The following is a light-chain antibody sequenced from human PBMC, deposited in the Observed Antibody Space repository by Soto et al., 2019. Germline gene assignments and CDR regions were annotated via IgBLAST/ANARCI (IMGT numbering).Light chain of an antibody. J-gene: IGLJ2*01. V-gene: IGLV2-14*01. CDR3: SSYSSTTTL. CDR1: SPDFG. CDR2: EVS. Sequence: QSAVTQPASVSGSPGQSITISCSGISPDFGVSWYQHFPGKAPKLLIFEVSNRPSGVSTRFSGSKSGNMAFLTISGLQSEDEGLYHCSSYSSTTTLFGGGTKVTVL.